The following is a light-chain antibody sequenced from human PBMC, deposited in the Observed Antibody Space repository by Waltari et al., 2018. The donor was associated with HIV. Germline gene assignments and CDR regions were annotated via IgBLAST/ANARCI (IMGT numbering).Light chain of an antibody. V-gene: IGLV3-10*01. CDR1: AVPKTY. CDR2: EDS. Sequence: SYELTQPPSASVSPGQTARITCSGDAVPKTYVYWYQQKSGQAPVLVIYEDSKRPSGIPERFSGSSSGTMATLTISGAQVEDEADYYCYSTDSSDWVFGGGTKLTVL. CDR3: YSTDSSDWV. J-gene: IGLJ3*02.